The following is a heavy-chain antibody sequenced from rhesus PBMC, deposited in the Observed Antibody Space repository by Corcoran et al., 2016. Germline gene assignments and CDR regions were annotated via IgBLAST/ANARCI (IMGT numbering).Heavy chain of an antibody. D-gene: IGHD6-25*01. V-gene: IGHV4S10*01. J-gene: IGHJ4*01. CDR3: AREDSGSWNY. Sequence: QVQLQESGPGVVKPSENLSLTCAVLVGPIRDRYLWCWVRHPPGKGLEWIGYINGSSNSTNYNPSLKSRVTISRDTSKNQFSLKLSSVTAADTAVYYCAREDSGSWNYWGQGVLVTVSS. CDR1: VGPIRDRYL. CDR2: INGSSNST.